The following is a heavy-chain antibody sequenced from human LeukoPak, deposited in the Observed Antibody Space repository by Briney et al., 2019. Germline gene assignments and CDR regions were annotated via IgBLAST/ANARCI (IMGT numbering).Heavy chain of an antibody. Sequence: EASVTVSCTVSGYTLTELSMHWVRQAPGKGLEWMGGFDPEDGETIYAQKFQGRVTMTEDTSTDTAYMELSSLRSEDTAVYYCATGPVGATGYWGQGTLVTVSS. J-gene: IGHJ4*02. D-gene: IGHD1-26*01. CDR1: GYTLTELS. CDR3: ATGPVGATGY. V-gene: IGHV1-24*01. CDR2: FDPEDGET.